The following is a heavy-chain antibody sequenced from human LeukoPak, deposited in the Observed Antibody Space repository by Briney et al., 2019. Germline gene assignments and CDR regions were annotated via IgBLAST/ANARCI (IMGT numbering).Heavy chain of an antibody. CDR3: ARHHGYSYGRIEY. J-gene: IGHJ4*02. CDR2: MYYSGAT. CDR1: GGSISSPGYY. Sequence: PSETLSLTCTVSGGSISSPGYYWGWIRQTPEKGLEGIGSMYYSGATYYNPSLKSRVTISVDTSKNQFSLKLSSVTAADTAVYYYARHHGYSYGRIEYWGQGTLVTVSS. D-gene: IGHD5-18*01. V-gene: IGHV4-39*01.